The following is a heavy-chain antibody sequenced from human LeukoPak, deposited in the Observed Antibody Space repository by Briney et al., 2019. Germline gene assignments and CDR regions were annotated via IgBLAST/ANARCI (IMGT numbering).Heavy chain of an antibody. Sequence: SETLSLTCAVYGGSFSGYYWSWIRQPPGRGLEWIGEINHSGSTNYNPSLKSRVTISVDTSKNQFSLKLSSVTAADTAVYYCARLRGYSSGWGQGTLVTVSS. CDR1: GGSFSGYY. CDR2: INHSGST. J-gene: IGHJ4*02. D-gene: IGHD6-19*01. CDR3: ARLRGYSSG. V-gene: IGHV4-34*01.